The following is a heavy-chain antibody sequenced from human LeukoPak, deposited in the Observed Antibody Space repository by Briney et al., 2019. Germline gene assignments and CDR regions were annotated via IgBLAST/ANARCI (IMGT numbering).Heavy chain of an antibody. CDR1: GFTFRNSW. CDR3: ARDFQWALDY. J-gene: IGHJ4*02. D-gene: IGHD1-26*01. V-gene: IGHV3-74*01. CDR2: INDDGSTT. Sequence: GGSLRLSCAASGFTFRNSWMHWVRQAPGKGLVWVSRINDDGSTTNYADSVKGRFTISRDNAKSSLFLQMNSLRAEDTAVYYCARDFQWALDYWGQGTLVTVSS.